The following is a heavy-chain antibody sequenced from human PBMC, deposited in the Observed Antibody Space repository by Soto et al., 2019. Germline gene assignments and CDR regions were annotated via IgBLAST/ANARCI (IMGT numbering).Heavy chain of an antibody. J-gene: IGHJ5*02. V-gene: IGHV4-34*01. CDR2: INHSGST. CDR3: ATANWSHHYFDP. CDR1: GGSFSGYY. Sequence: QVRLQPWGTGLLKSSETLSLTCAVYGGSFSGYYWSWLRQPPGKGLEWIGEINHSGSTNYNPSLKSRVTISVDTSKNQFSLKVTSVTAADTAVYYCATANWSHHYFDPWCQGTLVTVSS. D-gene: IGHD1-1*01.